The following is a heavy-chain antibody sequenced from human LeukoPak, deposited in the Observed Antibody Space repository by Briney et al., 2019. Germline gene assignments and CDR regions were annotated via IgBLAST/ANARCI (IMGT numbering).Heavy chain of an antibody. V-gene: IGHV4-39*07. CDR2: INHSGTT. CDR3: ARGRYDFYSGQSPFDP. Sequence: SETLSLTCTVSGGSISSSSYYWGWIRQPPGKGLEWIGEINHSGTTNYSPSLRSRVTMSVDTSKNQFSLKLSSVTAADTAVYYCARGRYDFYSGQSPFDPWGQGTLVTVSS. D-gene: IGHD3-3*01. J-gene: IGHJ5*02. CDR1: GGSISSSSYY.